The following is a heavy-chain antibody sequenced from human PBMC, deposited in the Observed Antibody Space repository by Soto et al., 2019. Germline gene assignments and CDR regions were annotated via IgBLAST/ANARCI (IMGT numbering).Heavy chain of an antibody. CDR1: GGSISSCY. CDR2: IYYSGST. D-gene: IGHD7-27*01. J-gene: IGHJ4*02. V-gene: IGHV4-39*01. Sequence: QLQLQESGPGLVKPSETLSPTCTFSGGSISSCYWGWIRRPPGKEMEWIGSIYYSGSTYYNPALKRRVTRSVDTSKNQFSLRLSSVTAADTAVYYCASRWGYSFDCGGQGTLVPVSS. CDR3: ASRWGYSFDC.